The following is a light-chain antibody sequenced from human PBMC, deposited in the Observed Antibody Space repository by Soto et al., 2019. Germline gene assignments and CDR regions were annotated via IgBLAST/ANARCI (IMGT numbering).Light chain of an antibody. CDR2: AAS. J-gene: IGKJ1*01. CDR3: HQYNDWLGT. V-gene: IGKV3-15*01. Sequence: EIVLTQAPATLSVSPGERASLSCRASRSVNNNLAWYQQKPGQAPRLLIYAASTRASGIPGKFSGSGSGTEFTFTITSLQSEDSAIYYCHQYNDWLGTFGQGTKV. CDR1: RSVNNN.